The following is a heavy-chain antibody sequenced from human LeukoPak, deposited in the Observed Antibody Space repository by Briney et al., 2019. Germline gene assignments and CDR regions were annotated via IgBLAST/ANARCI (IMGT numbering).Heavy chain of an antibody. D-gene: IGHD3-22*01. CDR1: GGSISSSSYY. CDR3: ARLGRAGGGYYYDSSGEYYFDY. CDR2: IYYSGST. V-gene: IGHV4-39*01. Sequence: SETLSLTCTVSGGSISSSSYYWGWIRQPPGKGLEWIGSIYYSGSTYYNPSLKSRVTISVDTSKNQFSLKVSSVTAADTAVYYCARLGRAGGGYYYDSSGEYYFDYWGQGTLVTVSS. J-gene: IGHJ4*02.